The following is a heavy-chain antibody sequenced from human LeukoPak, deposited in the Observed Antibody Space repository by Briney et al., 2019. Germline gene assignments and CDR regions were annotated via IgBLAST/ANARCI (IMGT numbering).Heavy chain of an antibody. Sequence: QPGGSLRLSCAASGFTFSSYWMHWVRQAPGKGLVWVSRINSDGSSINYADSVKGRFTISRDNAKNTLYLQMNSLRAEDTAIYYCARDRAADRDGMDVWGKGTTVTVSS. J-gene: IGHJ6*04. CDR2: INSDGSSI. V-gene: IGHV3-74*01. CDR3: ARDRAADRDGMDV. CDR1: GFTFSSYW.